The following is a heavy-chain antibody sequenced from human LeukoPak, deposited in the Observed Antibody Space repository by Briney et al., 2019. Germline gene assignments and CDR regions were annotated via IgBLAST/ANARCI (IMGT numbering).Heavy chain of an antibody. D-gene: IGHD4-11*01. CDR3: ARGDYSNYPWNY. V-gene: IGHV3-48*01. CDR1: GFTFSTYS. J-gene: IGHJ4*02. CDR2: IASSSSTI. Sequence: GGSLRLPCVTSGFTFSTYSMNWVRQAPGKGLEWVSYIASSSSTIYYADSVKGRFTISRDNAKKSLYLQMNNLRAEDTAIYYCARGDYSNYPWNYWGQGTLVTVSS.